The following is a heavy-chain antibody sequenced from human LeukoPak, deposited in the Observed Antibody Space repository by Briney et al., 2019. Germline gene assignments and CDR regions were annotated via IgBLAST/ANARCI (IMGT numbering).Heavy chain of an antibody. CDR3: ASTVVVAATRSFDP. CDR2: IYDSGST. Sequence: SETLSLTCTVSGGSIRSSYYYWGWIRQPPGKGLEWIGSIYDSGSTYYNPSLKSRVTISVDTSKNQFSLKLNSVTAADTAVYYCASTVVVAATRSFDPWGQGTLVTVSS. CDR1: GGSIRSSYYY. D-gene: IGHD2-15*01. J-gene: IGHJ5*02. V-gene: IGHV4-39*01.